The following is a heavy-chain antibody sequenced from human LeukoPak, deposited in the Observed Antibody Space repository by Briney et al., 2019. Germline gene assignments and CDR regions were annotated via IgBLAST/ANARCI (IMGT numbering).Heavy chain of an antibody. CDR2: INPNSGAT. J-gene: IGHJ6*02. V-gene: IGHV1-2*02. CDR1: GYTFTGYY. Sequence: GASVKVSCKASGYTFTGYYIHWVRQAPGQGLEWMGWINPNSGATNYAQKFQGRVTMTRDTSISTAYMGLSRLRSDDTAVYYCARGYSSSWSFRYYYYGMDVWGRGTTVTVSS. D-gene: IGHD6-13*01. CDR3: ARGYSSSWSFRYYYYGMDV.